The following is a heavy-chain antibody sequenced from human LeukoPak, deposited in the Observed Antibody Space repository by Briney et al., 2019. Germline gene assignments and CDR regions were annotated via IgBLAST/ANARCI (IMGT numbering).Heavy chain of an antibody. V-gene: IGHV4-38-2*02. CDR1: GYSISRGYY. J-gene: IGHJ4*02. CDR2: IYHSGST. Sequence: SETLSLTCTVAGYSISRGYYWGWIRQPPGKGLEWIGGIYHSGSTYYNPSLKSRVTIPVDTSKNQFSLKLSSVTAADTAVYYCASTGSGYSYAILWGQGTLVTVSS. CDR3: ASTGSGYSYAIL. D-gene: IGHD5-18*01.